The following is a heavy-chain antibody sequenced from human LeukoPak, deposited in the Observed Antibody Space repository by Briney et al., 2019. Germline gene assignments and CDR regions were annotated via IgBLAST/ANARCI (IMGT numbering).Heavy chain of an antibody. CDR3: ARVVMITFGGVDLFDY. CDR1: GYTFTGYY. Sequence: EASVKVSCKASGYTFTGYYMHWVRQAPGQGLEWMGWINPNSGGTNYAQKFQGRVTMTRDTSISTAYMELSRLRSDDTAVYYCARVVMITFGGVDLFDYWGQGTLVTVSS. V-gene: IGHV1-2*02. J-gene: IGHJ4*02. CDR2: INPNSGGT. D-gene: IGHD3-16*01.